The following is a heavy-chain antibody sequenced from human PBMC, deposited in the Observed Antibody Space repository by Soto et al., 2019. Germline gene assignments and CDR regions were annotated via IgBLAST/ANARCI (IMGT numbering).Heavy chain of an antibody. V-gene: IGHV1-18*01. J-gene: IGHJ4*02. CDR2: ISAYNGNT. CDR1: GYTFTSYG. D-gene: IGHD1-26*01. CDR3: ARDRGSYALDY. Sequence: QVQLVQSGAEVKKPGASVKVSCKASGYTFTSYGFTWVRQAPGHGLEWMGWISAYNGNTNYAQKLQGRVTMTTDTSTSTAXMELXXXXSDDTAVYYCARDRGSYALDYWGQGTLVTVSS.